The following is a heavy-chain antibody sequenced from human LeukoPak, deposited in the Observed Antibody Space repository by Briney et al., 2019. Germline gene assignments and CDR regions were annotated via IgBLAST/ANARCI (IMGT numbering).Heavy chain of an antibody. V-gene: IGHV3-30*03. J-gene: IGHJ6*02. CDR2: ISYDGSNK. Sequence: GGSLRLSCAASGFTFSSYGMHWVRQAPGKGLEWVAVISYDGSNKYYADSVKGRFTISRDNSKNTLYLQMNSLRAEDTAVYYCARAPTIYYYYGMDVWGQGTTVTVSS. CDR1: GFTFSSYG. CDR3: ARAPTIYYYYGMDV. D-gene: IGHD5-24*01.